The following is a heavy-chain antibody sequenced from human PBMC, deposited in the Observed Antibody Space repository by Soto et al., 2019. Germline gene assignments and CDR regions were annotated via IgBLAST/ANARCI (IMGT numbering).Heavy chain of an antibody. CDR2: IYYRGST. Sequence: PSETLSLTCTVFGDSISSYYWSWIRQPPGKGLEWIGYIYYRGSTNYNPSLKSRVTISVDTSKNHFSLKLSSVTAADTAVYYCASGRYYYDSSGYRILHFFDYWGQGTLVTVSS. D-gene: IGHD3-22*01. CDR1: GDSISSYY. V-gene: IGHV4-59*01. CDR3: ASGRYYYDSSGYRILHFFDY. J-gene: IGHJ4*02.